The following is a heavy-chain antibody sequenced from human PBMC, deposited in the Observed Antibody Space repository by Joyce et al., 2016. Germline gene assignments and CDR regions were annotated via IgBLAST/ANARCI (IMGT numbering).Heavy chain of an antibody. CDR1: GFTFSMYD. CDR2: ISSSSSHI. J-gene: IGHJ6*02. CDR3: VRDRNNRARLCGMDV. Sequence: EVQLVESGGGPVKPGGSLRLSCAASGFTFSMYDMNWVRQAPGKGLGWVSYISSSSSHIYYADSVRGRFTVSRDNAKNSVFLQMDSLRAEDTAVYYCVRDRNNRARLCGMDVWGQGTTVTVS. D-gene: IGHD2/OR15-2a*01. V-gene: IGHV3-21*01.